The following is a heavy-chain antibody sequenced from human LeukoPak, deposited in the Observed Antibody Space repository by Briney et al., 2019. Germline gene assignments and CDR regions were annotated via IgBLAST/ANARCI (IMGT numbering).Heavy chain of an antibody. CDR1: GYSFTTYW. CDR3: ARRAYSGSYYFEF. D-gene: IGHD1-26*01. V-gene: IGHV5-51*01. CDR2: IYPGDSDT. Sequence: GESLKISCKGSGYSFTTYWIGWVRQMPGKGLEWMGSIYPGDSDTRYSPSFEGQFTISADKSITTAYLQWSSLKASDTATYYCARRAYSGSYYFEFWGQGTLVTVSS. J-gene: IGHJ4*02.